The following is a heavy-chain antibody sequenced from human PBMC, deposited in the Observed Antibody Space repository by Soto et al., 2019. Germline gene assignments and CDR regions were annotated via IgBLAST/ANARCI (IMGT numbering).Heavy chain of an antibody. CDR3: VLGYCSSTSCYPLWYYGMDV. CDR1: GFTFSSYS. D-gene: IGHD2-2*01. CDR2: ISSSSSTI. Sequence: EVQLVESGGGLVQPGGSLRLSCAASGFTFSSYSMNWVRQAPGKGLEWVSYISSSSSTIYYADSVKGRFTISRDNAKNSLYLKMNSLRDEDTAVYYCVLGYCSSTSCYPLWYYGMDVWGQGTTVTVSS. V-gene: IGHV3-48*02. J-gene: IGHJ6*02.